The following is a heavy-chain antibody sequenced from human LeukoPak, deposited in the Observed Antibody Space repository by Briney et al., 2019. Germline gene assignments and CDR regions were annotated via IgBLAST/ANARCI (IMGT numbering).Heavy chain of an antibody. V-gene: IGHV3-7*01. CDR2: INQDASEK. Sequence: GGSLRLSCAASGFTFSTYWMNWYRQAPGKGLEWVGNINQDASEKNYVDSVRGRFTISRDNAKNSLHLQMNSLRAEDTAVYYCATDRDNSDWQKRFDSWGQGTLVTVSS. D-gene: IGHD2-21*02. CDR3: ATDRDNSDWQKRFDS. J-gene: IGHJ5*01. CDR1: GFTFSTYW.